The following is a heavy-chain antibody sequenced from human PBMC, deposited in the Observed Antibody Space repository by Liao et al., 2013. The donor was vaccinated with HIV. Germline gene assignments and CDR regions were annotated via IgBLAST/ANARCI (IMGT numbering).Heavy chain of an antibody. V-gene: IGHV4-59*01. Sequence: QVQLQESGPGLVKPSETLSLTCTVSGGSISSYYWSWIRQPPGKGLEWIGYIYYSGSTNYNPSLKTRVTISLDAAKNQISLKLSSVTAADTAVYYCAREVGYDSSGYYPDYWGQGTLVTVSS. D-gene: IGHD3-22*01. CDR3: AREVGYDSSGYYPDY. CDR2: IYYSGST. J-gene: IGHJ4*02. CDR1: GGSISSYY.